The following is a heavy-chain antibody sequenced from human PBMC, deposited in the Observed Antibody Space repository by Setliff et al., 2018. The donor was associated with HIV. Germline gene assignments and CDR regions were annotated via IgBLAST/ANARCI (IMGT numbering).Heavy chain of an antibody. CDR2: MNPKSGNT. Sequence: ASVKVSCKASGYTFTGYYMHWVRQAPGQGLEWMGWMNPKSGNTGYARKFQGRVTMTRKTPISTAYMELRSLRSDDTAVYYCARGYCSSTSCYGIYYFDNWGQGTPVTVSS. CDR1: GYTFTGYY. D-gene: IGHD2-2*01. V-gene: IGHV1-8*02. J-gene: IGHJ4*02. CDR3: ARGYCSSTSCYGIYYFDN.